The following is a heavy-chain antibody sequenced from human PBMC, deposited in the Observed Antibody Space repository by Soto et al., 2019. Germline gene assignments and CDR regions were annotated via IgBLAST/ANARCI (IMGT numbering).Heavy chain of an antibody. Sequence: WGSRRLSCSASGFTFSSYDMHWVRQGPGKGLEWVSAIGTAGDTNYAGSVKGRFTTSRENAKNSLYLQMNSLRAGDTAIYFCAGAIGPTLFDSWGKGTMVAVS. CDR1: GFTFSSYD. D-gene: IGHD1-26*01. CDR2: IGTAGDT. J-gene: IGHJ4*01. CDR3: AGAIGPTLFDS. V-gene: IGHV3-13*04.